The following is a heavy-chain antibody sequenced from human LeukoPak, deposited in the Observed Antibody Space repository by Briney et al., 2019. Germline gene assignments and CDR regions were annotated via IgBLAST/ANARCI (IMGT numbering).Heavy chain of an antibody. CDR3: AREKIGTGTVLGKDYYYMDV. J-gene: IGHJ6*03. Sequence: SETLSLTCTVSGGSISSYDWSWIRQPAGKGLEWIGRTYTSGSTNYNPSLKSRVTMSVDMSKNQFSLKLSSVTAADTAMYYCAREKIGTGTVLGKDYYYMDVWGKGTTVTVSS. CDR2: TYTSGST. D-gene: IGHD3-16*01. CDR1: GGSISSYD. V-gene: IGHV4-4*07.